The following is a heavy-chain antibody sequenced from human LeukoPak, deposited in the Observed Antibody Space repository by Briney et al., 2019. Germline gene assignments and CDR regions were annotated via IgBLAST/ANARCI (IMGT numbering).Heavy chain of an antibody. CDR3: ARGFPSPRRYCSSTSCCGGLNWSDP. CDR2: MNPNSGNT. Sequence: ASVKVSCKASGYTFTSYDINWVRQATGQGLEWMGWMNPNSGNTGYAQKFQGRVTMTRNTSISTANMELSSLRSEDTAVYYCARGFPSPRRYCSSTSCCGGLNWSDPWGQGTLVTVSS. V-gene: IGHV1-8*01. J-gene: IGHJ5*02. CDR1: GYTFTSYD. D-gene: IGHD2-2*01.